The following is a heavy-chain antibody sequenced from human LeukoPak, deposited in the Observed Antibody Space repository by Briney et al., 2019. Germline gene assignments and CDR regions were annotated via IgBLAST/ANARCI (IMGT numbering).Heavy chain of an antibody. V-gene: IGHV4-39*01. CDR3: ARISIVVVPAYFDY. D-gene: IGHD2-2*01. Sequence: PSETLSLTCTVSGGSISSSSYQWGWIRQPPGKGLEWIGSIYYSGSTYYNPSLKSRVTVSVDTSKNQFSLKLSSVTAADTAVHYCARISIVVVPAYFDYWGQGTLVTVSS. CDR2: IYYSGST. J-gene: IGHJ4*02. CDR1: GGSISSSSYQ.